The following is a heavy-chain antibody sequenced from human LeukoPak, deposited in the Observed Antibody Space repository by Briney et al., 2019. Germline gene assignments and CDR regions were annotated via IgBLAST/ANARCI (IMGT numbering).Heavy chain of an antibody. V-gene: IGHV3-30*02. CDR3: AKAGEWTAMVPYYFDY. CDR1: GLTFRRYG. D-gene: IGHD5-18*01. J-gene: IGHJ4*02. CDR2: IESDESIR. Sequence: SGGSLRLSCAASGLTFRRYGMHWVRQTPGKGLEWVAFIESDESIRQYADLVKGRFTISRDNSKNTLYLQMNSLRAEDTAVYYCAKAGEWTAMVPYYFDYWGQGTLVTVSS.